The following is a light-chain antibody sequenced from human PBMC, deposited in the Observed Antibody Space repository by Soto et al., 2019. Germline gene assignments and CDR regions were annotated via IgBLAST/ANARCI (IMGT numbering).Light chain of an antibody. CDR3: SSYTSSSTQV. CDR1: SSDVGGYNY. V-gene: IGLV2-14*01. J-gene: IGLJ1*01. CDR2: DVS. Sequence: QSVLTQPASGYGSPGQSITISCTGTSSDVGGYNYVSWYQQHPGKAPKLMIYDVSNRPSGVSNRFSGSKSGNTASLTISGLQAEDEADYYCSSYTSSSTQVFGTGTKVTVL.